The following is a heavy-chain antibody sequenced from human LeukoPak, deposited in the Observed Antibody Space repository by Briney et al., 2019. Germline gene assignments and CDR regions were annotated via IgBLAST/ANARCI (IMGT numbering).Heavy chain of an antibody. CDR1: GFTFSSYG. J-gene: IGHJ4*02. CDR3: AKGHSSGWYYFDY. D-gene: IGHD6-19*01. Sequence: GGSLRLSCAASGFTFSSYGMHWVRQAPGKGLEWVAVISYDGSNKYYADSVKGRFTISRDNSKNTLYLQMNSLGAEDTAVYYCAKGHSSGWYYFDYWGQGTLVTVSS. CDR2: ISYDGSNK. V-gene: IGHV3-30*18.